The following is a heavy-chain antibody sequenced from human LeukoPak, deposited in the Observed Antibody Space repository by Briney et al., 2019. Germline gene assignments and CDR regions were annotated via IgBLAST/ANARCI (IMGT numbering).Heavy chain of an antibody. CDR1: GFTFSNHA. J-gene: IGHJ4*02. Sequence: PGGSLRLSCAASGFTFSNHAMSWVRQAPGKGLQWVSVISGSGRTTEYADSVKGRFTISRDNSKNTLSLQMNSLRVEDTAIYYWANNVVVKRYSDYWGQGTLITVSS. V-gene: IGHV3-23*01. CDR2: ISGSGRTT. D-gene: IGHD2-21*01. CDR3: ANNVVVKRYSDY.